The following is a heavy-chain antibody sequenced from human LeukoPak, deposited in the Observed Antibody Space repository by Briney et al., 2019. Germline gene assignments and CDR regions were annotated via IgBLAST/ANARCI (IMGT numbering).Heavy chain of an antibody. J-gene: IGHJ4*02. CDR1: GGSISSYY. CDR2: ISYSGKT. CDR3: ARYVWGSYPTFEDY. Sequence: SETLSLTCTVSGGSISSYYWSWIRQPPGQGLEWIGYISYSGKTNYNPSFKSRVTISVDTSNNQFSLKLSSVTAADTAVYYCARYVWGSYPTFEDYWGQGTLVTVSS. D-gene: IGHD3-16*02. V-gene: IGHV4-59*01.